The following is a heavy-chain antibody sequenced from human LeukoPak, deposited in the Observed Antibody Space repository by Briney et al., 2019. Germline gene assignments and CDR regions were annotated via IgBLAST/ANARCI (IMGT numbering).Heavy chain of an antibody. CDR2: IYYSGST. Sequence: SETLSLTCTVSGGSISSGDYYWSWIRQPPGKGLKWIGYIYYSGSTYYNPSLKSRVTISVDTSKNQFSLKLSSVTAADTAVYYCARTYSSSWYRHYYMDVWGKGTTVTVSS. CDR1: GGSISSGDYY. CDR3: ARTYSSSWYRHYYMDV. D-gene: IGHD6-13*01. V-gene: IGHV4-30-4*08. J-gene: IGHJ6*03.